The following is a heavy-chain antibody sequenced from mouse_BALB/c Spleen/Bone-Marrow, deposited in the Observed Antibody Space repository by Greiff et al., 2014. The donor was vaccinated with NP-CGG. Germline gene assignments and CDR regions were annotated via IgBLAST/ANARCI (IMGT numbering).Heavy chain of an antibody. CDR3: ARGGRLTRYYFDY. D-gene: IGHD1-3*01. Sequence: QVQLQQSGAELVRPGSSVKISCKASGYAFSSYWMNWVKQRPGQGLEWIGQIYPGDGDTNYNGNFKDKATLTTDKSSTTAYMQLSSLTSEDSAVYFCARGGRLTRYYFDYWGQGTTLTVSS. V-gene: IGHV1-80*01. CDR2: IYPGDGDT. J-gene: IGHJ2*01. CDR1: GYAFSSYW.